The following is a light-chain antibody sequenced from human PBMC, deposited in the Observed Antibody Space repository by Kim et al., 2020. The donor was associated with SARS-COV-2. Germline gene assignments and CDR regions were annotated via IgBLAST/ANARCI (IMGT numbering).Light chain of an antibody. CDR1: QSISSY. CDR3: QQSYSTLVT. V-gene: IGKV1-39*01. J-gene: IGKJ2*01. Sequence: SASVGDRVTITGRASQSISSYLNWYQQKPGKAPKLLIYAASSLQSGVPSRFSGSGSGTDFTLTISSLQPEDFATYYCQQSYSTLVTFGQGTKLEIK. CDR2: AAS.